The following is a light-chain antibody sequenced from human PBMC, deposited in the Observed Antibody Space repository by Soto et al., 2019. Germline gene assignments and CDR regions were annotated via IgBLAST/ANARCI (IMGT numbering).Light chain of an antibody. J-gene: IGLJ1*01. CDR2: GSS. Sequence: QSVLTQPPSVSGAPGQRVTISCTGSTSNIGADYDVHWYQQLPGTAPKLLIYGSSDRPSGVSNRFSGSKFGNTASLTISGLQAEDEADYYCCAYATSYTYVFGTGTKVTVL. V-gene: IGLV1-40*01. CDR3: CAYATSYTYV. CDR1: TSNIGADYD.